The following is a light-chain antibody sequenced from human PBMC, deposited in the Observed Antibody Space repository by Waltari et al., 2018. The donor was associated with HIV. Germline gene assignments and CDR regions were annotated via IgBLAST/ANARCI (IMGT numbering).Light chain of an antibody. CDR3: QVWDSKTDHVI. V-gene: IGLV3-21*02. CDR1: NIAPKT. CDR2: DAS. J-gene: IGLJ2*01. Sequence: SYVLTQPPSVSESPGQTARLPCGGDNIAPKTLNWFQHKPGQAPVLVLYDASGRPSGIPERFSGSNSENTATLTISRVEAGDEADYYCQVWDSKTDHVIFGGGTKLIVL.